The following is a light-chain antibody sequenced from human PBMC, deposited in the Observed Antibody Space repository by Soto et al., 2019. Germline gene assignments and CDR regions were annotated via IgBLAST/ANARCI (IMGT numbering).Light chain of an antibody. CDR2: DAS. CDR1: QSISSW. V-gene: IGKV1-5*01. CDR3: HQCDSYPYT. J-gene: IGKJ2*01. Sequence: IQMTQSPSTLSASVGDRVTITCRASQSISSWLAWYQQKPGKAPKLLIYDASSLESGVPSRFSGSGSGTEFTLTISSLQPDDFATYYCHQCDSYPYTFGQGTKLEIK.